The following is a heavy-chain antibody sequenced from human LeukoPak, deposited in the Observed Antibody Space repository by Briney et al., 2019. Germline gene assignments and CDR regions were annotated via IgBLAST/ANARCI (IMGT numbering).Heavy chain of an antibody. D-gene: IGHD6-13*01. CDR3: ARVRAAAGRKPHYYYYGMDV. V-gene: IGHV3-74*01. CDR2: INSDGSST. J-gene: IGHJ6*02. CDR1: GFTFSSYW. Sequence: PGGSLRLSCAASGFTFSSYWMHWVRQAPGKGLVWVSRINSDGSSTSYADSVKGRFTISRDNAKNTLYLQMNSLRAEDTAVYYCARVRAAAGRKPHYYYYGMDVWGQGTTVTVSS.